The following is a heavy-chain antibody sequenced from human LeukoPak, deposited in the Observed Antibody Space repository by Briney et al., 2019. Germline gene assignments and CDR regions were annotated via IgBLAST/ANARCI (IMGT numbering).Heavy chain of an antibody. D-gene: IGHD3-22*01. Sequence: SETLSLTCTVSGGSISSYYWSWIRQPAGKGLEWIGRIFTSGSTNYNPSLTSRVTMSVDTSKNQPSLKLSSVTAADTAVYYCARGLYDSSGYYYVDYWGQGTLVTVSS. CDR3: ARGLYDSSGYYYVDY. CDR2: IFTSGST. CDR1: GGSISSYY. V-gene: IGHV4-4*07. J-gene: IGHJ4*02.